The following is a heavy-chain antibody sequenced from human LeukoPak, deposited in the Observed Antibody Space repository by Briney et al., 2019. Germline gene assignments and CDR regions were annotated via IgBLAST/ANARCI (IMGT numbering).Heavy chain of an antibody. V-gene: IGHV3-66*01. CDR1: GFTVSSNY. Sequence: GGSLRLSCAASGFTVSSNYMSWVRQAPGKGLEWVSVIYSGGSTYYADSVKGGFTISRDNSKNTLYLQMNSLRAEDTAVYYCARELDYDSSGYYYEKWFDPWGQGTLVTVSS. J-gene: IGHJ5*02. CDR3: ARELDYDSSGYYYEKWFDP. D-gene: IGHD3-22*01. CDR2: IYSGGST.